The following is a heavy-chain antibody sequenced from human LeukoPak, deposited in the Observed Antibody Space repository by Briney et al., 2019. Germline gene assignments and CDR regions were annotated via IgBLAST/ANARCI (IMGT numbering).Heavy chain of an antibody. CDR3: ARLDCSGGSCYRISSYYMDV. D-gene: IGHD2-15*01. CDR1: GYSFTSYW. Sequence: GESLKISCKGSGYSFTSYWIGWVRQMPGKGLEWMGIIYPGDSDTRYSPSFQGQVTISADKSISTAYLQWSSLKASDTAMYYCARLDCSGGSCYRISSYYMDVWAKGPRSPSP. J-gene: IGHJ6*03. V-gene: IGHV5-51*01. CDR2: IYPGDSDT.